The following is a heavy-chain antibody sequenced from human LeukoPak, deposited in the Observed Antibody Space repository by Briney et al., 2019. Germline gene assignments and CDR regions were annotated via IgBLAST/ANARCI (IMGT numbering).Heavy chain of an antibody. CDR3: ARDPDAFMVRGDKEGY. V-gene: IGHV1-69*06. CDR1: GGTFSSYA. CDR2: IIPIFGTA. Sequence: ASVKVSCKASGGTFSSYAISWVRQAPGQGLEWMGGIIPIFGTANYAQKFQGRVTITADKSTSTAYMELSRLRSEDTAVYYCARDPDAFMVRGDKEGYWGQGTLVTVSS. J-gene: IGHJ4*02. D-gene: IGHD3-10*01.